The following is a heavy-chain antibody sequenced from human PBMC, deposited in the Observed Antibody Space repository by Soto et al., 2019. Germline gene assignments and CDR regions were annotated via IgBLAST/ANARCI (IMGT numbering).Heavy chain of an antibody. V-gene: IGHV4-31*03. CDR2: IYYSGST. CDR1: GGSISSGGYY. CDR3: ARDQSLPGAPAPVYWFDP. J-gene: IGHJ5*02. Sequence: SETLSLTCTVSGGSISSGGYYWSWIRQHPGKGLEWIGYIYYSGSTYYNPSLKSRVTISVDTSKNQFSLKLSSVTAADTAVYYCARDQSLPGAPAPVYWFDPWGQGTLVTVSS. D-gene: IGHD2-2*01.